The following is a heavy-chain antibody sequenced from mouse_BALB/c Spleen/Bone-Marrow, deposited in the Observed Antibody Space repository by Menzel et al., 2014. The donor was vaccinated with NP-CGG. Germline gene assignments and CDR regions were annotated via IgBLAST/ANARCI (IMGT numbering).Heavy chain of an antibody. CDR3: VRAARTFDY. Sequence: VQLQQSGAELVKPGASVKLSCTASGFNIKDTYIHWVKQRPEQGLEWIGRIDPANADTKYGPKFQGKVTITADTSSNTVYLQVISLTSEDTAIYYCVRAARTFDYWGQGTTLTVSS. V-gene: IGHV14-3*02. D-gene: IGHD3-1*01. CDR1: GFNIKDTY. J-gene: IGHJ2*01. CDR2: IDPANADT.